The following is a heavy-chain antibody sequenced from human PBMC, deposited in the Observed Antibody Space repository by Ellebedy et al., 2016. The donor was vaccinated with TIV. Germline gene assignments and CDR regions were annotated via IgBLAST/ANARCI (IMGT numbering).Heavy chain of an antibody. J-gene: IGHJ6*02. D-gene: IGHD1-14*01. CDR3: AQPNPHTQNSYYYYYGMDV. CDR1: GFTFTSSA. V-gene: IGHV1-58*01. CDR2: IVVGSGNA. Sequence: SVKVSXXASGFTFTSSAVQWVRQARGQRLEWIGWIVVGSGNANYAQKFQERVTITRDMSTSTAYMELSSLRSEDTAVYYCAQPNPHTQNSYYYYYGMDVWGQGTTVTVSS.